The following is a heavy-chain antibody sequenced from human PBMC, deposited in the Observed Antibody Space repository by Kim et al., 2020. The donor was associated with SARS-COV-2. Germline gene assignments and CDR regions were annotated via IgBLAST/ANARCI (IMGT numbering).Heavy chain of an antibody. Sequence: SETLSLTCSVSGASINTFYWSWLRQAPGKGLEWIGYVFQSGRTKYNPYLKSRVTISLDTTKNQVSLKLKSVTAADTAIYFCARNLGISGTDCHYFYGLDV. V-gene: IGHV4-59*13. CDR1: GASINTFY. CDR2: VFQSGRT. CDR3: ARNLGISGTDCHYFYGLDV. J-gene: IGHJ6*01. D-gene: IGHD2-2*01.